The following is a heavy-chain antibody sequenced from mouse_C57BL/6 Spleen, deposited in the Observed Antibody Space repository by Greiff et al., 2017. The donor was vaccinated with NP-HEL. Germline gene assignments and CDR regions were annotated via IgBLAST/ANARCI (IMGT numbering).Heavy chain of an antibody. CDR1: GFTFSNYW. Sequence: EVKLVESGGGLVQPGGSMKLSCVASGFTFSNYWMNWVRQSPEKGLEWVAQIRLKSDNYATHYAESVKGRFTISRDDSKSSVYLQMNNLRAEDTGIYYCALSLTGNWYFDVWGTGTTVTVSS. CDR3: ALSLTGNWYFDV. V-gene: IGHV6-3*01. J-gene: IGHJ1*03. CDR2: IRLKSDNYAT. D-gene: IGHD4-1*01.